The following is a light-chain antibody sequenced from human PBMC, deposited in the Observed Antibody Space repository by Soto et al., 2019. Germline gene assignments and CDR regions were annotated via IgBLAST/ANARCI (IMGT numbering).Light chain of an antibody. CDR1: QGISSY. CDR3: LQYYDYRT. Sequence: DIQMTQSPSTLSASVGDRVTITCRASQGISSYLAWYQQKPGKAPKLLIYAASTLQSGVPSRSSGSGSGTEFTLTISSLQPDDSATYYCLQYYDYRTFGQGTKVDIK. CDR2: AAS. V-gene: IGKV1-9*01. J-gene: IGKJ1*01.